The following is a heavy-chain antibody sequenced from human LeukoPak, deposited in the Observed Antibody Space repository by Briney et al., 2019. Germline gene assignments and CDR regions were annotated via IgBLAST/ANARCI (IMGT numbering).Heavy chain of an antibody. D-gene: IGHD3-10*01. CDR1: GGSLSGYY. CDR3: ATSRITMVRGVI. Sequence: PSETLSLTCAVYGGSLSGYYWSWIRQPPGKGLEWIGEINHSGSTNYNPSLKSRVTISADRPKNQFSLKLNSVTVADTAVYYCATSRITMVRGVIWGQGTLVTVSS. V-gene: IGHV4-34*01. J-gene: IGHJ4*02. CDR2: INHSGST.